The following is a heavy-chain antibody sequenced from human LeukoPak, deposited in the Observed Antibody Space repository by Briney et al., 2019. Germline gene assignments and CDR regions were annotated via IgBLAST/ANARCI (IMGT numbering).Heavy chain of an antibody. CDR1: GFTVSSSY. Sequence: GGSLRLSCAASGFTVSSSYMSWVRQAPGKGLEWVSIISSAGTTYYADSVKGRSTISRDNSKNTVYLQVNSLRDEDTAVYYCARDLEAANTYYFDYWGQGTMVTVSS. CDR2: ISSAGTT. V-gene: IGHV3-66*01. D-gene: IGHD6-13*01. J-gene: IGHJ4*02. CDR3: ARDLEAANTYYFDY.